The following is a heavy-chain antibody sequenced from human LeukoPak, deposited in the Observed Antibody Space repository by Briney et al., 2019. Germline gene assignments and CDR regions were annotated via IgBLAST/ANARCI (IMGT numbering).Heavy chain of an antibody. CDR1: GFTFTSYW. CDR2: INEDGSYK. Sequence: GGPLRLSCAVSGFTFTSYWMSWVRQAPGEGLEWVANINEDGSYKFHADSVKGRLTISRDNSKNSLYLQMSSLRADDTAVYYCARDATRGGDNDYWGQGTRVIVSS. CDR3: ARDATRGGDNDY. J-gene: IGHJ4*02. D-gene: IGHD2-21*02. V-gene: IGHV3-7*01.